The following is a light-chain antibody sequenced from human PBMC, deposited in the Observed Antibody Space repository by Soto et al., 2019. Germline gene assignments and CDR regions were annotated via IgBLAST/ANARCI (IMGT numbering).Light chain of an antibody. Sequence: QSVLTQPASVSGSPGQSITISCTGTSSDVGGYNYVSWYQQHPGKAPKLMIYEVSNRPSGVSNRFSASKSGNTASLTISGLQAEDEADYYCSSYTSSSSVVFGGGTKVNVL. J-gene: IGLJ2*01. CDR2: EVS. CDR3: SSYTSSSSVV. V-gene: IGLV2-14*01. CDR1: SSDVGGYNY.